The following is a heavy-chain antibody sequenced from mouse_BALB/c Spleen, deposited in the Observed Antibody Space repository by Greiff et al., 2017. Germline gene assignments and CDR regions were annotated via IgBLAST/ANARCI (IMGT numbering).Heavy chain of an antibody. CDR1: GYSITSDYA. D-gene: IGHD4-1*01. CDR3: ARETGTLEGFAY. CDR2: ISYSGST. J-gene: IGHJ3*01. V-gene: IGHV3-2*02. Sequence: EVQLQQSGPGLVKPSQSLSLTCTVTGYSITSDYAWNWIRQFPGNKLEWMGYISYSGSTSYNPSLKSRISITRDTSKNQFFLQLNSVTTEDTATYYCARETGTLEGFAYWGQGTLVTVSA.